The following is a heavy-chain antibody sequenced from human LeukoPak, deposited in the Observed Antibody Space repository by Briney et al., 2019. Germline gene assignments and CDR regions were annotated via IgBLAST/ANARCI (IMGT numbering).Heavy chain of an antibody. CDR1: GLTFSSYW. J-gene: IGHJ3*02. V-gene: IGHV3-7*01. CDR3: ARDAFSRISVFGVVSDAFGI. D-gene: IGHD3-3*01. CDR2: IKQDGGEK. Sequence: GSLRLSCAASGLTFSSYWMSWVRQAPGKGPEWVANIKQDGGEKYYVGSVKGRFTISRDNAKNSLYLQMNSLRAEDTAVYYCARDAFSRISVFGVVSDAFGIWGQGTMVTVSS.